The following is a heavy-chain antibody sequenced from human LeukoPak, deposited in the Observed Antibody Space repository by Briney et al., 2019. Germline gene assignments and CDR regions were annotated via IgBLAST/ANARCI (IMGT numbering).Heavy chain of an antibody. CDR3: ARSLTAWDYYYMDV. J-gene: IGHJ6*03. CDR2: INSDGSRT. D-gene: IGHD3-9*01. CDR1: GFTFSKYW. Sequence: GGSLRLSCAASGFTFSKYWMHWVRQAPGQGLVWVSRINSDGSRTTYADSVKGRFTISRDNSKNTLYLQMNSLRAEDTALYYCARSLTAWDYYYMDVWGKGTTVTVSS. V-gene: IGHV3-74*01.